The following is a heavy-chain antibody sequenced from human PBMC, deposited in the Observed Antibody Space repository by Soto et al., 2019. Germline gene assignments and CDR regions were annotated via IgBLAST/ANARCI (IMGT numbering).Heavy chain of an antibody. V-gene: IGHV3-11*01. J-gene: IGHJ4*02. CDR3: ATVFRSSNFNY. D-gene: IGHD3-10*02. CDR2: ITSSISTI. Sequence: QVELVESGGGLVKPGGSLRLSCAASGLSFSDYYMSWIRQAPGKGLEWIAYITSSISTIYYAESVKGRFTISRNDAKDSLYLELDSLRAEDTAVYYCATVFRSSNFNYWGQGTLVTVSS. CDR1: GLSFSDYY.